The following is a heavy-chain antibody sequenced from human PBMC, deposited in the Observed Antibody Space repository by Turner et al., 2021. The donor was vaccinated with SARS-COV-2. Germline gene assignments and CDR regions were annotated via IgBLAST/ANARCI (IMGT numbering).Heavy chain of an antibody. J-gene: IGHJ4*02. D-gene: IGHD3-10*01. CDR2: IWYDGSNK. V-gene: IGHV3-33*01. Sequence: QVQLVESGGGVVQPGTSLRLSCAASGFTFSSYGMHWVRQAPGKGLEGVAVIWYDGSNKYYADSVKGRFTISRDNSTNTLYLQMNSLRAEDTAVYYCARDLFQDYGSGSYRLDYRGQGTLVTVSS. CDR3: ARDLFQDYGSGSYRLDY. CDR1: GFTFSSYG.